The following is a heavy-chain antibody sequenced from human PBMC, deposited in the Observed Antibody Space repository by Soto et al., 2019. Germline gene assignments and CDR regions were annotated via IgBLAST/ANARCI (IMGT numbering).Heavy chain of an antibody. J-gene: IGHJ5*02. CDR2: IYYSGST. D-gene: IGHD6-13*01. CDR3: ARGAIAATLGWNWFDP. CDR1: GGSISSGGYY. V-gene: IGHV4-31*03. Sequence: SETLSLTCTVSGGSISSGGYYWSWIRQHPGKGKEWIGYIYYSGSTYYDPSLKSRVTISVDTSKNQFSLKLSSVTAADTAVYYCARGAIAATLGWNWFDPWGQGTLVTVSS.